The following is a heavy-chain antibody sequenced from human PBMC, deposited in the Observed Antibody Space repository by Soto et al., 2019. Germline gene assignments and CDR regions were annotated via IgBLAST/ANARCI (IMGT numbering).Heavy chain of an antibody. J-gene: IGHJ4*02. Sequence: PGGSLRLSCAASGFTFSSYGMHWVRQAPGKGLAWVAVIWYDGSNKYYEDSVKGRFTVSRDNSKNTLYLQMNSVRAEDTAVYYCARERRGGRHFDYWGQGTVVTVSS. V-gene: IGHV3-33*08. CDR1: GFTFSSYG. D-gene: IGHD2-15*01. CDR3: ARERRGGRHFDY. CDR2: IWYDGSNK.